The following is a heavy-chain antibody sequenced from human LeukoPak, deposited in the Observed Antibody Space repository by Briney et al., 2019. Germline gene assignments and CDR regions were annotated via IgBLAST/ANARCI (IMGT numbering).Heavy chain of an antibody. V-gene: IGHV3-23*01. Sequence: GGSLRLSCAASGFTFSSYAMSWVRQAPGKGLEWVSAISGSDGSTYYADSVKGRFTISRDNSKNTLYLQMNSLRAEDTAVYYCAKDEAAADYAFDIWGQGTMVTVSS. CDR3: AKDEAAADYAFDI. CDR1: GFTFSSYA. J-gene: IGHJ3*02. CDR2: ISGSDGST. D-gene: IGHD6-13*01.